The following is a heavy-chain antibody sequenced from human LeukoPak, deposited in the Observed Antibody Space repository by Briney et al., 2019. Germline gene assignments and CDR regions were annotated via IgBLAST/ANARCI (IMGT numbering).Heavy chain of an antibody. V-gene: IGHV3-23*01. J-gene: IGHJ4*02. D-gene: IGHD3-16*02. CDR3: AKALRLGELSFSY. CDR2: ISGSGGST. CDR1: GFTFSSYA. Sequence: PGGSLRPSCAASGFTFSSYAMSWVRQAPGKGLEWVSAISGSGGSTYYADSVKGRFTISRDNSKNTLYLQMNSLRAEDTAVYYCAKALRLGELSFSYWGQGTLVTVSS.